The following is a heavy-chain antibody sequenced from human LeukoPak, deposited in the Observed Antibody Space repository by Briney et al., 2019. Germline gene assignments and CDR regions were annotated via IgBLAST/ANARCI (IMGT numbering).Heavy chain of an antibody. D-gene: IGHD6-13*01. Sequence: SETLSLTCKVSGGPISDNNYYWAWIRQPPGKGLEWIGTIYYTGSTYYNTSLKSRVTISVDTSKNQFSLKLSSVTAADTAVYYCARDSSRSYWGQGTLVTVSS. V-gene: IGHV4-39*01. J-gene: IGHJ4*02. CDR3: ARDSSRSY. CDR2: IYYTGST. CDR1: GGPISDNNYY.